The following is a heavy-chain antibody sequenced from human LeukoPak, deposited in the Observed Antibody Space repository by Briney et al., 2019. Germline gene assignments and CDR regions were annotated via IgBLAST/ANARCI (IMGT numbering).Heavy chain of an antibody. J-gene: IGHJ6*02. Sequence: GGSLRLPCAASGFTFSTYRIHWVRQAPGKGLVWVSHINSDGSSTTYADSVKGRFTISRDNAKNTLYLQMNSLRAEDTAVYYCATGLMSYYYYAIDAWGQGTTVTVSS. CDR2: INSDGSST. V-gene: IGHV3-74*01. CDR3: ATGLMSYYYYAIDA. CDR1: GFTFSTYR.